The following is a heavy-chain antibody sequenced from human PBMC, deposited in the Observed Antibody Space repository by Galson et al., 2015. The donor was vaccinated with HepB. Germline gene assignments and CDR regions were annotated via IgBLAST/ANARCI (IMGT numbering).Heavy chain of an antibody. Sequence: SLRLSCAASGFAFSSYSMNWVRRAPGKGLEWVSYISSRSTSIYYADSVKGRFTISRDNAKNSLSLQMISLRAEDTAVYYCARDGDYSDYYAFDIWGQGTMVTVSS. V-gene: IGHV3-48*01. J-gene: IGHJ3*02. D-gene: IGHD4-11*01. CDR2: ISSRSTSI. CDR3: ARDGDYSDYYAFDI. CDR1: GFAFSSYS.